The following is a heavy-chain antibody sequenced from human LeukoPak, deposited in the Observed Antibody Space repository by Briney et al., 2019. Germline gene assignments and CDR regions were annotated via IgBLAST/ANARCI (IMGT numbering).Heavy chain of an antibody. CDR3: ARIAVVVAATNYWFDP. J-gene: IGHJ5*02. V-gene: IGHV4-31*03. CDR1: GGSISSGGYY. Sequence: SQTLSLTCTVSGGSISSGGYYWSWIRQHPGTGLEWIGYIYYSGSTYYNPSLKSRVTISVDTSKNQFSLKLSSVTAADTAVYYCARIAVVVAATNYWFDPWGQGTLVTVSS. CDR2: IYYSGST. D-gene: IGHD2-15*01.